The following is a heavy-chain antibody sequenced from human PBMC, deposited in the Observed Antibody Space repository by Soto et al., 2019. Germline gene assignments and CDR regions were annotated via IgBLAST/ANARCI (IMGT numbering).Heavy chain of an antibody. Sequence: GGSPRLSCAASGFTFDDYTMHWVRQAPGKGLEWVSLISWDGGSTYYVDSVKGRFTISRDNSKNSLYLQMNSLRTEDTALYYCAKESRITGDHSWGQGTLVTVSS. V-gene: IGHV3-43*01. CDR3: AKESRITGDHS. CDR2: ISWDGGST. D-gene: IGHD1-20*01. CDR1: GFTFDDYT. J-gene: IGHJ4*02.